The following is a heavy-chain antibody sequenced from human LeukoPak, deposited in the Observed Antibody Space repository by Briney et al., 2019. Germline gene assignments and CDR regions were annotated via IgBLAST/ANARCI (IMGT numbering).Heavy chain of an antibody. D-gene: IGHD5-18*01. CDR3: ARDRATLVTGNFDY. J-gene: IGHJ4*02. V-gene: IGHV4-39*07. CDR2: IYYSGSS. CDR1: EFTVSSNYM. Sequence: GSLRLSCAASEFTVSSNYMNWVRQAPGKGLEWIGSIYYSGSSYYNPSLKSRVSISIDTSKNQFSLKLTSVTAADTAVYYCARDRATLVTGNFDYWGQGALVTVSS.